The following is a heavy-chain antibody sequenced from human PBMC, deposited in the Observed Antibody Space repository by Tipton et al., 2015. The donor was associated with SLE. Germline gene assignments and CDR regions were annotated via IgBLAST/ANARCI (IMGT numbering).Heavy chain of an antibody. V-gene: IGHV4-34*01. CDR3: ARALWKGREY. Sequence: TLSLTCAVYGGSFSGYYWSWVRQTPGKGLEWIGEINHSGSTNHNPSLKSLVTISVDTSKNHFSLKLSAVTAADTAVYYCARALWKGREYWGQGTLVTVSS. CDR2: INHSGST. D-gene: IGHD1-1*01. CDR1: GGSFSGYY. J-gene: IGHJ4*02.